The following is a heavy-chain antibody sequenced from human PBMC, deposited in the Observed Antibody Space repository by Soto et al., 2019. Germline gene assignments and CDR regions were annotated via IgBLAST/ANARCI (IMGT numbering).Heavy chain of an antibody. D-gene: IGHD6-6*01. CDR1: GGTFSSYA. CDR3: ARGYSSSSYRYGMDV. Sequence: QVQLVQSGAEVKKPGSSVKVSCKASGGTFSSYAISWVRQAPGQGLEWMGGIIPIFGTANYAQKFQGRVTIXXDXSXXTADMELSSLRSEDTAVYYCARGYSSSSYRYGMDVWGQGTTVTVSS. V-gene: IGHV1-69*12. CDR2: IIPIFGTA. J-gene: IGHJ6*02.